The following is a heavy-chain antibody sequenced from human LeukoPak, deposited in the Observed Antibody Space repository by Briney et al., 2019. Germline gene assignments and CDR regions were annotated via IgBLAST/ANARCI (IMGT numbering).Heavy chain of an antibody. J-gene: IGHJ4*02. V-gene: IGHV3-23*01. CDR1: GFTFSSYS. D-gene: IGHD5-18*01. CDR3: AKGYSYGYIGYFDY. CDR2: ISGSGGST. Sequence: GGSLRLSCAASGFTFSSYSMSWVRQAPGKGLEWVSAISGSGGSTYYADSVKGRFTISRDNSKNTLYLQMNSLRAEDTAVYYCAKGYSYGYIGYFDYWGQGTLVTVSS.